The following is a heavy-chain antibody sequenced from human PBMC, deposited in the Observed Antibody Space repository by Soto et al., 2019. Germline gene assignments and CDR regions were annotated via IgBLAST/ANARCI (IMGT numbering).Heavy chain of an antibody. Sequence: PSETLSLTCTVSGGSISSGGYYWSWIRQHPGKGLEWIGYIYYSGSTYYNPSLKSRVTISVDTSKNQFSLKLSSVTAADTAVYYCARVELTFEFNWFDPWGQGTLVTVSS. CDR1: GGSISSGGYY. CDR2: IYYSGST. V-gene: IGHV4-31*03. D-gene: IGHD1-26*01. CDR3: ARVELTFEFNWFDP. J-gene: IGHJ5*02.